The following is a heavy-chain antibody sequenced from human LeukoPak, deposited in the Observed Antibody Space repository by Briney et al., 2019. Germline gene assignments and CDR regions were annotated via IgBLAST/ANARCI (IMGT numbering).Heavy chain of an antibody. CDR1: GITIISAW. CDR2: IKSKTEGGTA. D-gene: IGHD3-3*01. V-gene: IGHV3-15*01. CDR3: ATARRGVGF. J-gene: IGHJ4*02. Sequence: GGSLSLSCAAYGITIISAWMNRVRQAPGQGLESVSRIKSKTEGGTAEYAAPVKGRFIISRDDSKNTLYLQMDSLNSDDTGVYYCATARRGVGFWGQGTLVTVPS.